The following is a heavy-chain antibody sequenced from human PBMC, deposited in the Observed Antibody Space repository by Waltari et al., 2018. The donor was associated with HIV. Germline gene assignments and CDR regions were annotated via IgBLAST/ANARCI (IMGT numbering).Heavy chain of an antibody. CDR3: ARRGGRSSPLGY. CDR1: GLPSRSYG. CDR2: IKQDGIEI. Sequence: EVQLVESGGGLVQPGGSLGLPCAPSGLPSRSYGRICVPQAPGKGVEWVANIKQDGIEIYYVDSVKGRFTISRDNAKNSLYLQMNSLRAEDTAVYFCARRGGRSSPLGYWGQGTLVTVSS. V-gene: IGHV3-7*01. D-gene: IGHD6-13*01. J-gene: IGHJ4*02.